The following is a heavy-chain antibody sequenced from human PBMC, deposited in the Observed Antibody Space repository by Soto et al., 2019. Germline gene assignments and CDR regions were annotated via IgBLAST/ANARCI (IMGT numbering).Heavy chain of an antibody. CDR3: AKNQERELPRVIDF. D-gene: IGHD1-7*01. V-gene: IGHV3-23*01. CDR2: MSGSSSTT. CDR1: GFIFSDYY. Sequence: GGSLRLSCAASGFIFSDYYIDWVRQAPGGGLEWVSSMSGSSSTTYYADSVRGRFTISRDRSKNTLYLQMSSLRAEDTALYYCAKNQERELPRVIDFWGQGTLVTVSS. J-gene: IGHJ4*02.